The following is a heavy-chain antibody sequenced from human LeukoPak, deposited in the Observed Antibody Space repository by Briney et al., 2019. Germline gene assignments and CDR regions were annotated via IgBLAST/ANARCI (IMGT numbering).Heavy chain of an antibody. CDR2: ISSSGTAI. D-gene: IGHD1-1*01. CDR1: GFTFSSYE. CDR3: ARDMEPDAFDI. Sequence: PGGSLRLSCAASGFTFSSYEMNWVRQAPGKGLEWVSYISSSGTAIYYADSVKGRFTISSDTAKNSLYLQMNSLRAEDTALYYCARDMEPDAFDIWGQGTMVTVSS. J-gene: IGHJ3*02. V-gene: IGHV3-48*03.